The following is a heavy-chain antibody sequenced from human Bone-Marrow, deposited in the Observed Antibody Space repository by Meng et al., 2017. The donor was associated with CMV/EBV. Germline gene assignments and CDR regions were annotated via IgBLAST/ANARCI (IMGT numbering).Heavy chain of an antibody. CDR3: RGSHAHDY. CDR1: GFTFSSYD. J-gene: IGHJ4*02. V-gene: IGHV3-23*01. D-gene: IGHD1-26*01. CDR2: INSDGRT. Sequence: GESLKISCAACGFTFSSYDMHWVRQATGKGLEWVSAINSDGRTEYADSVKGRFIISRVDSKNTLYLQMNSLRAEDTAVYFCRGSHAHDYWGQGTLVTFSS.